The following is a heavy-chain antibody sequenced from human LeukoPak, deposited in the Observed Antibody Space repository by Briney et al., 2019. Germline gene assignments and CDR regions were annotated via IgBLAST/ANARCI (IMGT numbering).Heavy chain of an antibody. Sequence: EASVKVSCKASGYTFTGSYMHWVRHAPGQRLEWMGWINPNSDGTKNAQNFQGRISMTRDTSIRTAYMELSWLTSDDTAVYYCVGDLGGGNDNWGQGTLVTVSS. V-gene: IGHV1-2*02. CDR3: VGDLGGGNDN. D-gene: IGHD3-16*01. J-gene: IGHJ1*01. CDR1: GYTFTGSY. CDR2: INPNSDGT.